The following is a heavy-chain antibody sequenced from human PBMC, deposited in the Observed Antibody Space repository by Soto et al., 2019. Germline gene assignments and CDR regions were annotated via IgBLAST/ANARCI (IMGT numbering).Heavy chain of an antibody. V-gene: IGHV4-38-2*02. Sequence: PSETLSLTCAVSGYSISSGYYWGWIRQPPGKGLEWIGSIYHSGSTYYNPSLESRVTISVDTSKNQFSLKLSSVTAADTAVYYCEREEAEDGTRLEEFEYWGQGTLVTVS. CDR3: EREEAEDGTRLEEFEY. CDR1: GYSISSGYY. D-gene: IGHD6-13*01. J-gene: IGHJ4*02. CDR2: IYHSGST.